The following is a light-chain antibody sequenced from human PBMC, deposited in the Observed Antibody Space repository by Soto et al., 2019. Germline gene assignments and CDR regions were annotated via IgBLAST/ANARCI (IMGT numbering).Light chain of an antibody. Sequence: EIVLTQSPGTLSLSPGERATLSCRSSQSVSSNYLAWYQQKPDQAPRLVIYDVSGRATGIPDRFSGSGSGTDFTLTISRVEPEDFAVYYCQQYGSSPTFGQGTKVEIK. V-gene: IGKV3-20*01. CDR3: QQYGSSPT. CDR1: QSVSSNY. CDR2: DVS. J-gene: IGKJ1*01.